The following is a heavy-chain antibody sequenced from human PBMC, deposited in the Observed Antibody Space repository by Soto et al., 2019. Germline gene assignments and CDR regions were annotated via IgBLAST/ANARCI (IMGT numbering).Heavy chain of an antibody. J-gene: IGHJ5*02. V-gene: IGHV4-39*01. CDR2: IHYSGST. Sequence: QLQLQESGPGLLKPSETLSLTCTVSGDSISSSTYNWGWIRQPPGKGLEWIGSIHYSGSTYYNPSLESRAAMSVDTSKNQFSLNLNSVTAADTATFYCARHGRRQGYDFWSGYSTWFDPWGLGTLVIVSS. CDR1: GDSISSSTYN. D-gene: IGHD3-3*01. CDR3: ARHGRRQGYDFWSGYSTWFDP.